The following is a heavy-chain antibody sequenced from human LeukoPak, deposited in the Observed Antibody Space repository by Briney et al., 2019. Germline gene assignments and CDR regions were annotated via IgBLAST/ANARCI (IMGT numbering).Heavy chain of an antibody. Sequence: GASVKVSCKASGYTFTGYYMHWVRQAPGQGLEWMGRINPNSGGTNYAQKFQGRVTMTRDTSISTAYMELSRLRSDDTAVYYCARACSGGSCYSENWFDPWGQGTLVPVSS. J-gene: IGHJ5*02. D-gene: IGHD2-15*01. V-gene: IGHV1-2*06. CDR2: INPNSGGT. CDR3: ARACSGGSCYSENWFDP. CDR1: GYTFTGYY.